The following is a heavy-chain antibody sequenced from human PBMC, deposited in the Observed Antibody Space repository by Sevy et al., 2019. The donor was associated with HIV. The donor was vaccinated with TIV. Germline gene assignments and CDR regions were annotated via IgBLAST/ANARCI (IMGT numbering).Heavy chain of an antibody. J-gene: IGHJ6*02. D-gene: IGHD3-3*01. CDR2: INHSGST. CDR3: ARGRDFWSGSRCMDV. V-gene: IGHV4-34*01. Sequence: SETLSLTCAVYGGSFSGYYWSWIRQPPGKGLEWIGEINHSGSTNYNPPLKSRVTISVDTSKNQFSLKLSSVTAADTAVYYCARGRDFWSGSRCMDVWGQGTTVTVSS. CDR1: GGSFSGYY.